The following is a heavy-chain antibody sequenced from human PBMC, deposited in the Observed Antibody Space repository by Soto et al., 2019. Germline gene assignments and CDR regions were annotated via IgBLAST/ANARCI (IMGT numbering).Heavy chain of an antibody. Sequence: EVQLLASGGGLVQPGGSLRLSCAASGFTFSDYALTWVRQTPRKGLDWVSSINGRGGGTYYADSVKGRFTISRDNSKNLVFLQMNSLGVEDAAIYYCTKNPRPICGGDCYAEYWGQGTLVTVSP. CDR1: GFTFSDYA. CDR2: INGRGGGT. D-gene: IGHD2-21*02. V-gene: IGHV3-23*01. CDR3: TKNPRPICGGDCYAEY. J-gene: IGHJ4*02.